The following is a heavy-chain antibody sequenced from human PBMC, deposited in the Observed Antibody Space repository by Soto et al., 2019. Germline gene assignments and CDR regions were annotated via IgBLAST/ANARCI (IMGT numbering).Heavy chain of an antibody. V-gene: IGHV5-51*01. CDR2: IYPGDSDT. Sequence: PGESLKISCNGSGYSFTIYWIGWVRQMPGKGLEWMGIIYPGDSDTRYSPSFQGQVTISADKSISTAYLQWSSLKASDTAMYYCARPLYYYDSSGSHDAFDIWGQGTMVTVSS. D-gene: IGHD3-22*01. CDR3: ARPLYYYDSSGSHDAFDI. CDR1: GYSFTIYW. J-gene: IGHJ3*02.